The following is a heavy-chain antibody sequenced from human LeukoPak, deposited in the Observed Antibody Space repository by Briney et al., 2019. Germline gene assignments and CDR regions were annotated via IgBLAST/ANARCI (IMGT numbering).Heavy chain of an antibody. J-gene: IGHJ4*02. CDR2: IIPIFGTA. CDR3: ARVRRKNSGSWAWGNY. Sequence: SVKVSCKASGGTFSSYAISWVRQAPGQGLEWMGGIIPIFGTANYAQKFQGRVTITADESSSTAYMELSSLRSEDTAVYYCARVRRKNSGSWAWGNYWGQGTLVTVSS. D-gene: IGHD1-26*01. CDR1: GGTFSSYA. V-gene: IGHV1-69*13.